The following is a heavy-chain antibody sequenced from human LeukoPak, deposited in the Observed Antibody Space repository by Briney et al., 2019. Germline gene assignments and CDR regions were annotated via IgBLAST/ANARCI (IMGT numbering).Heavy chain of an antibody. Sequence: GGSLRLSCAASGFTFSSYWMSWVRQAPGKGLEWVANIKQDGSEKYYVDSVKGRFTISRDNAKNSLYLQMNSLRAEDTAVYYCARVVRDGYKNLPVAFDIWGRGTMVTVSS. D-gene: IGHD5-24*01. J-gene: IGHJ3*02. CDR2: IKQDGSEK. V-gene: IGHV3-7*01. CDR3: ARVVRDGYKNLPVAFDI. CDR1: GFTFSSYW.